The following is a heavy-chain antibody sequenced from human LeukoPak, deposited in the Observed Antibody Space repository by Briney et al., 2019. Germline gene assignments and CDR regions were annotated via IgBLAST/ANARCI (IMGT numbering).Heavy chain of an antibody. J-gene: IGHJ4*02. D-gene: IGHD3-9*01. CDR1: GFTFSSSA. CDR2: ITGSGGST. Sequence: PGRSLRLSCAASGFTFSSSAISWVRQAPGKGLEWVSSITGSGGSTSYADSVKGRFTISRDNSKNTLYLQMSSLRADDTAVYYCAKYPIGDWLSYFDYWGQGALVTVSS. V-gene: IGHV3-23*01. CDR3: AKYPIGDWLSYFDY.